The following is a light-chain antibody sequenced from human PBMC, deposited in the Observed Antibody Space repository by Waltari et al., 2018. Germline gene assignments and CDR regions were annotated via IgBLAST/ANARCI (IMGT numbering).Light chain of an antibody. CDR2: EVS. CDR3: QKYGTLPAT. Sequence: ELVLTQSPGTLSLSPGERATLSCRASQRLSGTLAWYQQKHGQAPRLLIYEVSSRASGIPDRFSGSGSRTDFSLTISRLEPEDFAVYYCQKYGTLPATFGQGTKVEFK. V-gene: IGKV3-20*01. J-gene: IGKJ1*01. CDR1: QRLSGT.